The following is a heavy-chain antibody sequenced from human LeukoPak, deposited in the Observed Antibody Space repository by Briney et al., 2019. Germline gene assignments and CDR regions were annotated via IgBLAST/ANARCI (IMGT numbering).Heavy chain of an antibody. D-gene: IGHD2-15*01. CDR1: GFTFSSYG. V-gene: IGHV3-30*03. CDR2: ISYDGSNK. CDR3: AREDCSGGSCYYDY. J-gene: IGHJ4*02. Sequence: PGRSLRLSCAASGFTFSSYGMHWVRQAPGKGLEWVAVISYDGSNKYYADSVKGRFTISRDNSKNTLYLQMNSLRAEDTAVYYCAREDCSGGSCYYDYWGQGTLVTVSS.